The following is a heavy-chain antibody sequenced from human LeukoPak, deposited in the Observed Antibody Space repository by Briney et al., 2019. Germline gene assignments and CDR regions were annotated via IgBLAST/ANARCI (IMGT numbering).Heavy chain of an antibody. V-gene: IGHV4-61*08. CDR1: GGSISSGDYY. CDR3: ARDDAVTGGFD. CDR2: IYYSGNT. J-gene: IGHJ4*02. Sequence: SQTLSLTCTVSGGSISSGDYYWSWIRQPPGKGLEWIGCIYYSGNTNHNPSLKSRVTISADTSKNQFSLKLTSVTAADTAVYYCARDDAVTGGFDWGQGTLVTVSS. D-gene: IGHD7-27*01.